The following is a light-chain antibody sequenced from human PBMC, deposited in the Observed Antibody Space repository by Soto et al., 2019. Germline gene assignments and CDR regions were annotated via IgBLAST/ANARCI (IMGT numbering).Light chain of an antibody. J-gene: IGKJ1*01. V-gene: IGKV1-5*01. CDR1: QSISTW. Sequence: DIQMTQSPSTLSSSVGDRATITCRASQSISTWLAWYQQKPGKAPKLLIYDASSLETGVPSRFSGSGSGTELTLTISSLQPDDFATYYCQQYNSHSRTFGQGTKVEIK. CDR2: DAS. CDR3: QQYNSHSRT.